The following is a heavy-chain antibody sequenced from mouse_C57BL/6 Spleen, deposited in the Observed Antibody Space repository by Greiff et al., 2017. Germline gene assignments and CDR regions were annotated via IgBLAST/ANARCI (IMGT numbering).Heavy chain of an antibody. CDR1: GYAFSSSW. CDR3: ARDYDYVLYAMDY. J-gene: IGHJ4*01. D-gene: IGHD2-4*01. V-gene: IGHV1-82*01. CDR2: IYPGDGDT. Sequence: QVQLKQSGPELVKPGASVKISCKASGYAFSSSWMNWVKQRPGKGLEWIGRIYPGDGDTNYNGKFKGKATLTADKSSSTAYMQLSSLTSEDSAVYFCARDYDYVLYAMDYWGQGTSVTVSS.